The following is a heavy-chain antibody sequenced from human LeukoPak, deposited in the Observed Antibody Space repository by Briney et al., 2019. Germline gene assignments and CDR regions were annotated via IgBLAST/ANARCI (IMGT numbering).Heavy chain of an antibody. Sequence: GGSLRLSCAASGFTFSSYEMNWVRQAPGKGLEWVSYISSSGSTIYYADSVKGRFTISRDNAKNSLYLQMNSLRAEDTAVYYCARAGQSPYCSGGSCYPDGFDYWGQGTLVTVSS. D-gene: IGHD2-15*01. CDR1: GFTFSSYE. CDR2: ISSSGSTI. J-gene: IGHJ4*02. V-gene: IGHV3-48*03. CDR3: ARAGQSPYCSGGSCYPDGFDY.